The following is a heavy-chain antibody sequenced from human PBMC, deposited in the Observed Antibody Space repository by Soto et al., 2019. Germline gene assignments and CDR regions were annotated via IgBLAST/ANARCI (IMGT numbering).Heavy chain of an antibody. J-gene: IGHJ4*02. Sequence: QTLSLTCAISGDSVSSNRAAWNWIRQSPSRGLEWLGRTYYRSKWYNDYAVSVKSRITINPDTSKNQFSLQLNSVTPEDTAVYDCARAPSSDTERDEYSSSYYFDYWGQGTLVTVSS. CDR1: GDSVSSNRAA. CDR3: ARAPSSDTERDEYSSSYYFDY. V-gene: IGHV6-1*01. D-gene: IGHD6-6*01. CDR2: TYYRSKWYN.